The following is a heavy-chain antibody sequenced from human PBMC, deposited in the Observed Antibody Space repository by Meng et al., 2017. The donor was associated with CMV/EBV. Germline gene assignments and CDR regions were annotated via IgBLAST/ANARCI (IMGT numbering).Heavy chain of an antibody. CDR3: ARGCSSTSCYVWYYYYYMDV. D-gene: IGHD2-2*01. J-gene: IGHJ6*03. CDR2: INPNSGGT. Sequence: QVALAESGAEVKTPGASVKVSCKASGYTFTGYYMHWVRPAPGQGLEWMGWINPNSGGTNYAQKFQGRVTMTRDTSISTAYMELSRLRSDDTAVYYCARGCSSTSCYVWYYYYYMDVWGKGTMVTVSS. CDR1: GYTFTGYY. V-gene: IGHV1-2*02.